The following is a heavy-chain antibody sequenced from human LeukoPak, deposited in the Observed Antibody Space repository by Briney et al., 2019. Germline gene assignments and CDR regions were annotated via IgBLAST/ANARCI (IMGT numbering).Heavy chain of an antibody. CDR3: AKDWMSSSWYGYYFDY. V-gene: IGHV3-30*02. Sequence: GGSLRLSCAASGFTFSSYGMHWVRQAPGKGLEWVAFIRYDGSNKYYADSVKGRFTISRDNSKNTLYLQMNSLRAEDTAVYYCAKDWMSSSWYGYYFDYWGQGTLVTVSS. CDR1: GFTFSSYG. J-gene: IGHJ4*02. D-gene: IGHD6-13*01. CDR2: IRYDGSNK.